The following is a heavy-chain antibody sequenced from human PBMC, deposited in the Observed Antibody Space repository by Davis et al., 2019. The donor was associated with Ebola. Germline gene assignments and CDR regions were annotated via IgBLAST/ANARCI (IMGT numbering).Heavy chain of an antibody. D-gene: IGHD1-7*01. V-gene: IGHV3-73*01. J-gene: IGHJ4*02. CDR1: GFTFSGSA. Sequence: PGGSLRLSCAASGFTFSGSAMHWVRQASGKGLEWVGRIRSKANSYATAYAASVKGRFTISRDDSKNTAYLQMNSLKTEDTAVYYCTRGWPMGTGTTVLFDYWGQGTLVTVSS. CDR2: IRSKANSYAT. CDR3: TRGWPMGTGTTVLFDY.